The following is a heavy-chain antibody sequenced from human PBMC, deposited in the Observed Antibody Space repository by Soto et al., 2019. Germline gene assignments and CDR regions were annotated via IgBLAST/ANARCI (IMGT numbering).Heavy chain of an antibody. D-gene: IGHD2-15*01. CDR3: AKGPVWVVAATGGRLDV. J-gene: IGHJ4*02. V-gene: IGHV3-23*01. Sequence: EVQLLESGGDLVQPGGSLRLSCAGSGFIFRGYGMTWVRQAPGKGLEWVSGINTGGSTYYADSVKCRFSISRDNSKNLLYLQMNSLRAEDTAMYYCAKGPVWVVAATGGRLDVWGQGTPVTVSS. CDR2: INTGGST. CDR1: GFIFRGYG.